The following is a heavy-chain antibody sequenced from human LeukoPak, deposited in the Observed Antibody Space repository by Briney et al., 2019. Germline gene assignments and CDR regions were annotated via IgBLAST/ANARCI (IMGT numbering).Heavy chain of an antibody. D-gene: IGHD3-10*01. CDR3: AREKVVRGVLSDFDY. J-gene: IGHJ4*02. Sequence: PSETLSLTCTVSGGSISSGSYYWSWIRQPAGKGLEWIGYIYYSGSTDYNPSLKSRVTISVDTSKNQFSLKLSSVTAADTAVYYCAREKVVRGVLSDFDYWGQGTLVTVSS. CDR2: IYYSGST. V-gene: IGHV4-61*10. CDR1: GGSISSGSYY.